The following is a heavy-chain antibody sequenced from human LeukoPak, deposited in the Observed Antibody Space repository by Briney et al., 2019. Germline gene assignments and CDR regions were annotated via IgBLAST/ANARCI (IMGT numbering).Heavy chain of an antibody. CDR1: GFTFTSYW. Sequence: GGSLRLSCAASGFTFTSYWMSWVRQAPGKGLQWVANIKQDGRDKNYVDSVKGRFTISRDNAQNSLYLQVNSLSAEDTAVYYCARIGYSSSTFDYWGQGTLVTVSS. CDR3: ARIGYSSSTFDY. D-gene: IGHD6-6*01. V-gene: IGHV3-7*05. CDR2: IKQDGRDK. J-gene: IGHJ4*02.